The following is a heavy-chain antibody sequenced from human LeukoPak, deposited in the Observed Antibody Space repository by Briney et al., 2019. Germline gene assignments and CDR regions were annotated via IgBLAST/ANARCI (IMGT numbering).Heavy chain of an antibody. CDR3: AKDISGARSS. CDR2: ISWDGGST. CDR1: GFTFDDYT. D-gene: IGHD3-10*01. Sequence: GGSLRLSCAASGFTFDDYTMHWVRQAPGKGLEWVSLISWDGGSTYYAGSVKGRFTISRDNSKNSLYLQMNSLRTEDTALYYCAKDISGARSSWGQGTLVTVSS. J-gene: IGHJ4*02. V-gene: IGHV3-43*01.